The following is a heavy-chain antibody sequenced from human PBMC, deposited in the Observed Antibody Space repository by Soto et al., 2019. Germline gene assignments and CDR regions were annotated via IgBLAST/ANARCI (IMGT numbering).Heavy chain of an antibody. Sequence: SETLSLTCTVSGGSISSGDYYWSWIRQPPGKGLEWIGYIYYSGSTYYNPSLKSRVTISVDTSKNQFSLKLSSVTAADTAVYYCARDQGPSGYSDYWGQGTLVTVS. V-gene: IGHV4-30-4*01. CDR1: GGSISSGDYY. J-gene: IGHJ4*02. CDR2: IYYSGST. D-gene: IGHD3-3*01. CDR3: ARDQGPSGYSDY.